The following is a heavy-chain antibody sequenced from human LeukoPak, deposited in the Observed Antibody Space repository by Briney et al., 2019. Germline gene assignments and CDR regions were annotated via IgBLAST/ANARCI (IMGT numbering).Heavy chain of an antibody. CDR3: ARDGSSSWYYY. CDR2: INSDGKTT. CDR1: GFTFSNYW. D-gene: IGHD6-13*01. Sequence: PGRSLRLSCAASGFTFSNYWMYWVRQAPGKGLVWVSRINSDGKTTNYADSVKGRFTVSRDNAKNSVYLQMNSLRAEDAAVYYCARDGSSSWYYYWGQGTLVTVSS. V-gene: IGHV3-74*01. J-gene: IGHJ4*02.